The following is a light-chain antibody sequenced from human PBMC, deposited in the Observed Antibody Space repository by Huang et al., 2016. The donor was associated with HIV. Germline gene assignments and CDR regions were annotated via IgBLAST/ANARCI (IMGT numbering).Light chain of an antibody. CDR1: QSISSY. CDR3: QLRSDWRWT. V-gene: IGKV3-11*01. J-gene: IGKJ3*01. CDR2: DAS. Sequence: EIVLTQSPATLSLSPGERATLSCRASQSISSYLAWHQHKPGQAPRLLIYDASNRATGIPARFSGSGSGTDFTLTISSLEPEDFAVYYCQLRSDWRWTFGPGTKVDIK.